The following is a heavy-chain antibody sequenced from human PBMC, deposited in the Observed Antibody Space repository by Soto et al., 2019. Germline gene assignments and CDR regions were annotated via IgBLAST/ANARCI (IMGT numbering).Heavy chain of an antibody. CDR2: IFYSGST. Sequence: SETLSLTCTVSGGSISSGGYYWSWIRQHPGKGLEWIGYIFYSGSTYYNPSLKSRVTISVDTSKNQFSLKLSSVTAADTAVYYCARGTTVVKYGMDVWGQGTTVTVSS. J-gene: IGHJ6*02. CDR1: GGSISSGGYY. V-gene: IGHV4-31*03. D-gene: IGHD4-17*01. CDR3: ARGTTVVKYGMDV.